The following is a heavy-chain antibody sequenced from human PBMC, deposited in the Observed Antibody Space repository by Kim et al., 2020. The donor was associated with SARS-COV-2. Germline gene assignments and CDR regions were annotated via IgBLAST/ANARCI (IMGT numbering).Heavy chain of an antibody. J-gene: IGHJ6*02. Sequence: SETLSLTCTVSGGSISSGGYYWSWIRQHPGKGLEWIGYIYYSGSTYYNPSLKSRVTISVDTSKNQFSLKLSSVTAADTAVYYCARGAPYYYGQSSMDVWGQGTTVTVSS. CDR2: IYYSGST. CDR1: GGSISSGGYY. CDR3: ARGAPYYYGQSSMDV. D-gene: IGHD3-10*01. V-gene: IGHV4-31*03.